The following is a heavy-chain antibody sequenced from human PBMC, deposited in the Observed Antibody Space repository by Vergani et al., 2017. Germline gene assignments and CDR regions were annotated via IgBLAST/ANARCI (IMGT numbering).Heavy chain of an antibody. J-gene: IGHJ4*02. CDR2: IYTSGST. Sequence: QVQLQESGPGLVKPSQTLSLTCTVSGGSISSGSYYWSWIRQPAGKGLEWIGRIYTSGSTNYNPPLKSRVTISVDTSKNQFSLKLSSVTAADTAVYYCARDRVAVAGLDYWGQGTLVTVSS. D-gene: IGHD6-19*01. CDR3: ARDRVAVAGLDY. V-gene: IGHV4-61*02. CDR1: GGSISSGSYY.